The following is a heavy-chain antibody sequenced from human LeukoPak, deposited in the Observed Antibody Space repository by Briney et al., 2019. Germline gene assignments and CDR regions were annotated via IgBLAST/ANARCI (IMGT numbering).Heavy chain of an antibody. J-gene: IGHJ6*02. Sequence: LRLSCAASGFTFSNFAMSWVRQPPGKCLEWIGYIYHSGSTYYNPSLKSRVTISVDRSKNQFSLKLSSVTAADTAVYYCARDRYYYDSSGYYQRGLYYGMDVWGQGTTVTVSS. CDR2: IYHSGST. D-gene: IGHD3-22*01. CDR1: GFTFSNFA. V-gene: IGHV4-30-2*01. CDR3: ARDRYYYDSSGYYQRGLYYGMDV.